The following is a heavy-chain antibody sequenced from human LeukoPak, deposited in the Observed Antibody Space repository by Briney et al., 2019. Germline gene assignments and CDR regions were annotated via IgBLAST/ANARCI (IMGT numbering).Heavy chain of an antibody. CDR3: AAAIQNYDSSGFDWFDP. D-gene: IGHD3-22*01. J-gene: IGHJ5*02. CDR1: GFTXATSA. V-gene: IGHV1-58*02. CDR2: IVVGSGNT. Sequence: SVKVSCKASGFTXATSAMQWVRQARGQRLEWIGWIVVGSGNTNYAQKFQERVTITRDMSTSTAYMELSSLRSEDTAVYYCAAAIQNYDSSGFDWFDPWGQGTLVTVSS.